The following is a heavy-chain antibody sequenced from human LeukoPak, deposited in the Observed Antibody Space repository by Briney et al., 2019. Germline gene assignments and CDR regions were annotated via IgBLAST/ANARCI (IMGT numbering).Heavy chain of an antibody. CDR1: GGSFSGCY. J-gene: IGHJ6*02. Sequence: SETLSLTCAVYGGSFSGCYWSWIRQPPGKGLEWIGEINHSGSTNYNPSLKSRVTISVDTSKNQFSLKLSSVTAADTAVYYCARGRLLWFDPHYGMDVWGQGTTVTVSS. D-gene: IGHD3-10*01. CDR3: ARGRLLWFDPHYGMDV. V-gene: IGHV4-34*01. CDR2: INHSGST.